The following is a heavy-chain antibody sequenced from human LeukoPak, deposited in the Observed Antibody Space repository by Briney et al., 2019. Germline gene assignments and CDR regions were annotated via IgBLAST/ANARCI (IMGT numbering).Heavy chain of an antibody. J-gene: IGHJ4*02. V-gene: IGHV4-39*01. CDR2: IYYSGST. CDR1: SATISSSSYF. D-gene: IGHD3-3*01. CDR3: ARVYDFWSGYPLDY. Sequence: SETLSLTCTVSSATISSSSYFWGWIRQPPGKGLEWIGTIYYSGSTYYNPSLKSRVTISVDTSKNQFSLKLSSVTAADTAVYYCARVYDFWSGYPLDYWGQGTLVTVSS.